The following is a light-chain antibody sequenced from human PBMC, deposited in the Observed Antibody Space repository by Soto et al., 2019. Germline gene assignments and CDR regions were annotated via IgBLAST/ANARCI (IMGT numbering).Light chain of an antibody. Sequence: EIVLTQSPATLSLSPGERATLSCRASQSVSSFLAWYQQKLGQAPRLLIYDASNRTTGIPARFSGSGSGTDFTLTISSLEPEDFAVYYCKQRSNWPPVTFGQGTRLEIK. CDR3: KQRSNWPPVT. V-gene: IGKV3-11*01. J-gene: IGKJ5*01. CDR1: QSVSSF. CDR2: DAS.